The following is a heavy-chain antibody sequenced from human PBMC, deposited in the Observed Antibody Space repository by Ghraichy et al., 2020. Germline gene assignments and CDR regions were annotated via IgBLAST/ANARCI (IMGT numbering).Heavy chain of an antibody. D-gene: IGHD3-3*01. CDR1: GFTFSSYW. CDR3: AIWSGHRGVGY. Sequence: GGSLRLSCAASGFTFSSYWMHWVRQAPGKGLVWVSRINSDGSTTSYADSVKGRFTISRDNAKNTLYLQMNSLRAEDTAVYYCAIWSGHRGVGYWGQGTLVTVSS. V-gene: IGHV3-74*01. J-gene: IGHJ4*02. CDR2: INSDGSTT.